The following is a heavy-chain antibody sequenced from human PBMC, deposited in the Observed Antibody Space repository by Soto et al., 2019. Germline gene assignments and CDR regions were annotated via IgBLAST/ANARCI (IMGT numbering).Heavy chain of an antibody. CDR2: NNPNGGGN. D-gene: IGHD6-13*01. CDR3: ARGRVSSWSHFDY. CDR1: GYIFTYYY. J-gene: IGHJ4*02. V-gene: IGHV1-2*02. Sequence: QVQLVQSGAEVKKPGASVKVSSTAAGYIFTYYYMHWVRPAPREGVEWMGWNNPNGGGNNYAQKFQGRVTMTRDTSISTAYMELSRLRSDDTAVYYCARGRVSSWSHFDYWGQGTLVTVSS.